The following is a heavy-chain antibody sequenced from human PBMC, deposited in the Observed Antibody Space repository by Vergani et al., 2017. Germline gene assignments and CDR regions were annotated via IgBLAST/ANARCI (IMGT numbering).Heavy chain of an antibody. V-gene: IGHV5-51*01. CDR2: IYPGDSDT. Sequence: EVQLVQSGAEVKKPGESLRISCKGSGYSFTSSWIGWVRQMPGKGLEWMGIIYPGDSDTRYSPSFQGQVTISADKSIRTAYMQWSSLKASETAMYYCATSKLGYYDSSAFDIWGQGTMVTVSS. D-gene: IGHD3-22*01. CDR1: GYSFTSSW. CDR3: ATSKLGYYDSSAFDI. J-gene: IGHJ3*02.